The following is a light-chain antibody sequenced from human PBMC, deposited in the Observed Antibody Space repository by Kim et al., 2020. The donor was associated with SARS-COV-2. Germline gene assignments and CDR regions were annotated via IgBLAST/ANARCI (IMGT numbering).Light chain of an antibody. J-gene: IGKJ4*01. Sequence: EIVLTQSPATLSLSPGERATLSCRASQSVSSYLAWYQQKPGQAPRLLIYDASNRATGIPARLSGSGSGTDFTLTISSLEPEDFAVYYCQQRSNWPLLTFGGGTKLEIK. CDR1: QSVSSY. CDR2: DAS. CDR3: QQRSNWPLLT. V-gene: IGKV3-11*01.